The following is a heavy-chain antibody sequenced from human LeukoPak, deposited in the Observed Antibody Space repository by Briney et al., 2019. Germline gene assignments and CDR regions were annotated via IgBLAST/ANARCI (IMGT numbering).Heavy chain of an antibody. CDR2: IYYSGST. J-gene: IGHJ5*02. CDR3: GEYCSRTNRYRGGFDP. CDR1: GGSISSGGYY. Sequence: PSETLSLTCTVSGGSISSGGYYWSWIRQHPGKGLEWIGYIYYSGSTYSNPSLKNRVTISVDTSKNQFSLNLSSVTAADTAVYYCGEYCSRTNRYRGGFDPWGQGTLVTVSS. D-gene: IGHD2-2*01. V-gene: IGHV4-31*03.